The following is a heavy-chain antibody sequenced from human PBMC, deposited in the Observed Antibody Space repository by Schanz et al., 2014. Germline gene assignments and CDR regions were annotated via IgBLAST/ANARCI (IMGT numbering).Heavy chain of an antibody. V-gene: IGHV3-33*06. Sequence: VQLVESGGGVVRPGRSLRLSCAASGFTFNNYGMHWVRQAPGKGLEWVAVIWYDGTDRYYADSVKGRFTISRDNAKYTLYLQMNSLRAEDTAVYYCVKLPGATGTTSHFDYWGQGTLVTVSS. CDR1: GFTFNNYG. D-gene: IGHD1-1*01. CDR2: IWYDGTDR. CDR3: VKLPGATGTTSHFDY. J-gene: IGHJ4*02.